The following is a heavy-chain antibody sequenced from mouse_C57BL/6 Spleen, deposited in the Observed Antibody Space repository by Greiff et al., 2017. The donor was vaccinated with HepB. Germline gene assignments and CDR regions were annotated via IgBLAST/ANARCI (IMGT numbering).Heavy chain of an antibody. D-gene: IGHD1-1*01. CDR1: GYTFTSYG. J-gene: IGHJ3*01. CDR3: ARSSYYGSSSAY. V-gene: IGHV1-81*01. CDR2: IYPRSGNT. Sequence: QVHVKQSGAELVKPGASVKISCKASGYTFTSYGISWVKQRTGQGLEWIGEIYPRSGNTYYNEKFKGKATLTADKSSSTAYMELRSLTSEDSAVYFCARSSYYGSSSAYWGQGTLVTVSA.